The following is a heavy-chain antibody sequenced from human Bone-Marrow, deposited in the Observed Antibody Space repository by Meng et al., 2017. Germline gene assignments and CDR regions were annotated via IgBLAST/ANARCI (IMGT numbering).Heavy chain of an antibody. Sequence: QVQLQEAGPGLVKPSGTLPLTRAVSGGSISSSHWWTWVRQSPGRGLEWIGEIYHSGTTNYNPSLKSRVTISVDKSRNLFSLNLSSVTAADTAMYYCARENQGGIVEGGPTYYFDYWGQGALVTVSS. CDR2: IYHSGTT. D-gene: IGHD6-13*01. CDR3: ARENQGGIVEGGPTYYFDY. CDR1: GGSISSSHW. V-gene: IGHV4-4*02. J-gene: IGHJ4*02.